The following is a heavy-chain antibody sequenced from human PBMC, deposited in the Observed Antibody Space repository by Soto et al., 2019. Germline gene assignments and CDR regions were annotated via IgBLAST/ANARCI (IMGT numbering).Heavy chain of an antibody. D-gene: IGHD2-15*01. J-gene: IGHJ6*02. CDR3: ARVRSVRHYYYGMDV. CDR2: INHSGST. V-gene: IGHV4-34*01. Sequence: KTSETLSLTCAVYGGSFSGYYWSWIRQPPGKGLEWIGEINHSGSTNYNPSLKSRVTISVDTSKNQFSLKLSSVTAADTAVYYCARVRSVRHYYYGMDVWGQGTTVTVSS. CDR1: GGSFSGYY.